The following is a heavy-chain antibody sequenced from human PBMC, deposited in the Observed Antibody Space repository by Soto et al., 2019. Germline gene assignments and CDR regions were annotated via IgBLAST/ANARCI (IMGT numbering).Heavy chain of an antibody. J-gene: IGHJ6*03. CDR2: IYYSGST. V-gene: IGHV4-39*07. D-gene: IGHD2-15*01. CDR1: GGSISSSSYY. Sequence: SETLSLTCTVSGGSISSSSYYWGWIRLPPGKGLEWIGSIYYSGSTNYNPSLKSRVTISVDTSKNQFSLKLSSVTAADTAVYYCARDPAGGYGMGTYYYYMDVWGKGTTVTVSS. CDR3: ARDPAGGYGMGTYYYYMDV.